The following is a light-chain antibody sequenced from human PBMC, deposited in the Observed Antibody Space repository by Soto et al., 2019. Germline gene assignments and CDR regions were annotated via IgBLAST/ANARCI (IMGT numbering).Light chain of an antibody. CDR1: SSNIGAGYD. CDR2: GNS. J-gene: IGLJ1*01. CDR3: QSYDSSLSGYV. Sequence: QSALTQPPSVCGALGQRVTISCTGSSSNIGAGYDVHWYQQLPGTAPKLLIYGNSNRPSGVPDRFSGSKSGTSASLAITGLQAEDEADYYCQSYDSSLSGYVFGTGTKVTVL. V-gene: IGLV1-40*01.